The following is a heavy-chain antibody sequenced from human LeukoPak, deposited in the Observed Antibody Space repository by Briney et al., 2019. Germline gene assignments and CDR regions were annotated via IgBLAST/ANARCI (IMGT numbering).Heavy chain of an antibody. D-gene: IGHD1-26*01. CDR3: ARELGINAFDV. V-gene: IGHV1-2*02. CDR2: IDPNSGVT. J-gene: IGHJ3*01. CDR1: GYTLTDNH. Sequence: ASVKVSCKASGYTLTDNHSYWVRQAPGQGLEWMGWIDPNSGVTNFAQNFQGRLTMTTDTSISTAYMELSRLTSDDTTVYYCARELGINAFDVWGQGTLVAVSS.